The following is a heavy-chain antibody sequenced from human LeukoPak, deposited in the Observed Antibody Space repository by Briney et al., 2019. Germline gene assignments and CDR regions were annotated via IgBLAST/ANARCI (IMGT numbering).Heavy chain of an antibody. D-gene: IGHD2-2*01. CDR3: ARDLGYCSSTSCYPWFDP. CDR2: IYYSGSI. Sequence: SETLSLTCTVSGGSISSYCWSWIRQPPGKGLEWIGYIYYSGSINYNPSLKSRVTISVDTSKNQFSLKLSSVTAADTAVYHCARDLGYCSSTSCYPWFDPWGQGTLVTVSS. CDR1: GGSISSYC. V-gene: IGHV4-59*01. J-gene: IGHJ5*02.